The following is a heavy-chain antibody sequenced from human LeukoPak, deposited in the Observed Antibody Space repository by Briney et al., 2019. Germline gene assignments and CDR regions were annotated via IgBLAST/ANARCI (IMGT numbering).Heavy chain of an antibody. Sequence: PGRSLRLSCVASGFTFSSDSMNWVRQAPGKGLEWVSYLSESSTYIYYANSVKGRFIISRDNAKNSLYLQMNSLRGEDTAVYYCARDDAATARASGMDVWGKGTTVTVSS. CDR1: GFTFSSDS. J-gene: IGHJ6*04. CDR3: ARDDAATARASGMDV. D-gene: IGHD6-6*01. CDR2: LSESSTYI. V-gene: IGHV3-21*01.